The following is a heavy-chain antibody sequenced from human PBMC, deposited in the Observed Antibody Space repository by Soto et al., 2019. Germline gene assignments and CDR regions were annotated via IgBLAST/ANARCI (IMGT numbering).Heavy chain of an antibody. CDR2: IYYSGST. CDR1: GGSISSGGYY. J-gene: IGHJ5*02. V-gene: IGHV4-31*03. D-gene: IGHD3-10*01. CDR3: ARHAGLLWFGANP. Sequence: PSETLSLTCTVSGGSISSGGYYWSWIRQHPGKGLEWIGYIYYSGSTYYNPSLKSRVTISVDTSKNQFSLKLSSVTAADTAVYYCARHAGLLWFGANPWGQGTLVTVSS.